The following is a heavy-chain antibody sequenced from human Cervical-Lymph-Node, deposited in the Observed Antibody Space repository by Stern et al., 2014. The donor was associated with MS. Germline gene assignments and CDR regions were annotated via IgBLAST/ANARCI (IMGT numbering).Heavy chain of an antibody. CDR3: ARGRYCSSTSCDTNWFDP. CDR1: GYTFTSYD. CDR2: MNPNSGNT. V-gene: IGHV1-8*01. J-gene: IGHJ5*02. D-gene: IGHD2-2*02. Sequence: QVQLVESGAEVKKPGASVKVSCKASGYTFTSYDINWVRQATGQGLEWMGWMNPNSGNTGYAQKFQGRVTMTRNTSISTAYMELSSLRSEDTAVYYCARGRYCSSTSCDTNWFDPWGQGTRVTGSS.